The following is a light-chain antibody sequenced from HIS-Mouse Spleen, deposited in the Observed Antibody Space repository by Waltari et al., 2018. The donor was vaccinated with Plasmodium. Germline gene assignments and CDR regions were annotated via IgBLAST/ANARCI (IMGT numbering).Light chain of an antibody. Sequence: AIQLTQSPSSLSASVGDSVTITCRASQGIRSALAWYQQKPGKAPKLLIYDASSLESGVPSRFSGSGSGTDFTLTISSLQPEDFATYYCQQGSFGGGTKVEIK. CDR2: DAS. CDR1: QGIRSA. J-gene: IGKJ4*01. CDR3: QQGS. V-gene: IGKV1-13*02.